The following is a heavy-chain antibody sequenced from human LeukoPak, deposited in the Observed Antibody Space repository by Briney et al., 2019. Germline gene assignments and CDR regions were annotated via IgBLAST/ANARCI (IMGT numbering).Heavy chain of an antibody. CDR3: ARVAPHYDFWSGYYLGYFDY. D-gene: IGHD3-3*01. CDR1: GGSFSGYY. CDR2: TNHSGST. V-gene: IGHV4-34*01. J-gene: IGHJ4*02. Sequence: SETLSLTCAVYGGSFSGYYWSWIRQPPGKGLEWIGETNHSGSTNYNPSLKSRITISVDTSKNQFSLKPSSVTAADTAVYYCARVAPHYDFWSGYYLGYFDYWGQGTLVTVSS.